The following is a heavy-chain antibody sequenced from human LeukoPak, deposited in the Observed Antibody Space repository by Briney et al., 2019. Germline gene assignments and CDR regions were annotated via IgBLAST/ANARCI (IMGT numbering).Heavy chain of an antibody. CDR1: GYSFTSYW. CDR2: IYPGDSDT. CDR3: ARRGEYCSSTSCYRYYYYMDV. Sequence: HGESLKISYKGSGYSFTSYWIGWVRQMPGKGLEWMGIIYPGDSDTRYSPSFQGQVTISADKSTSTAYLQWSSLKASDTAMYYCARRGEYCSSTSCYRYYYYMDVWGKGTTVTVSS. J-gene: IGHJ6*03. V-gene: IGHV5-51*01. D-gene: IGHD2-2*01.